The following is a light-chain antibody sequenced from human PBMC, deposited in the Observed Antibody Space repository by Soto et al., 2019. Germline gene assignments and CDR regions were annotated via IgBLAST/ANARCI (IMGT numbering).Light chain of an antibody. V-gene: IGLV2-11*01. Sequence: HSALTQPRSVSGSPGQSVIISCTGTRSDVGAYNYVSWYQQHPGKVPKLIIYDVSKRPSGVPDRFSGSKSGNTASLTISGLQAEDEAEYYCSSYTNINTRACVFGTGTKLTVL. CDR1: RSDVGAYNY. CDR3: SSYTNINTRACV. J-gene: IGLJ1*01. CDR2: DVS.